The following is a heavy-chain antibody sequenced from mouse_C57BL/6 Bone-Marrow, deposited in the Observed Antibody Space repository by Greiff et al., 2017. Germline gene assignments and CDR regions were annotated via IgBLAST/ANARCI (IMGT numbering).Heavy chain of an antibody. D-gene: IGHD1-1*01. V-gene: IGHV5-6*01. Sequence: EVKLMESGGDLVKPGGSLKLSCAASGFTFSSYGMSWVRQTPDQRLEWVATISSGGSYTYYPDSVKGRFTISRDNAKNTLYLQMSSLKSEDTAMYYCARGNYYGVYFDYWGQGTTLTVSS. CDR2: ISSGGSYT. CDR1: GFTFSSYG. CDR3: ARGNYYGVYFDY. J-gene: IGHJ2*01.